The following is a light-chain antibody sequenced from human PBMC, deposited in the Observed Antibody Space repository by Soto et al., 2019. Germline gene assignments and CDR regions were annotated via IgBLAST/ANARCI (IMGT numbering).Light chain of an antibody. CDR1: QSISTW. CDR3: QQYNSYSYT. CDR2: RAS. Sequence: DVQMTQSPSTLSASVGDRVTITCRASQSISTWLAWYQQKPGEAPKLLIYRASSLDSGVPSRFSGSGSGTEFTLTISSLQPDDFATYYCQQYNSYSYTFGQGTKLEIK. V-gene: IGKV1-5*03. J-gene: IGKJ2*01.